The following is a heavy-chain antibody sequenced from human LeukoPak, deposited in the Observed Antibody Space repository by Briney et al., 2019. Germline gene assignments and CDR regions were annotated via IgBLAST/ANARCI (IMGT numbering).Heavy chain of an antibody. D-gene: IGHD3-16*02. CDR3: AREVYVWGSYRYISPLDY. Sequence: GGSLRLSCAASGFTVSDNYMTWVRQAPGKGLEWVSSIYNTGATHYAESVKGRFTISRDNSKNTLYLQMNSLRAEDTAVYYCAREVYVWGSYRYISPLDYWGQGTLVTVSS. CDR1: GFTVSDNY. J-gene: IGHJ4*02. CDR2: IYNTGAT. V-gene: IGHV3-66*03.